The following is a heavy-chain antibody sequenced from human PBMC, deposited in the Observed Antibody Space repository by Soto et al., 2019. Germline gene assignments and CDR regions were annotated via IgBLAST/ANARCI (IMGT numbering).Heavy chain of an antibody. CDR1: GGSISSTSYY. Sequence: SETLSLTCTVSGGSISSTSYYWGWIRQPPGKGLEWIGSMYYTGSTSYNPSLNTRVTMSVDTYKKKFSLNLRSVTAADTAVYYCARSSSRAFRSLERLDPLARWGQGTPVPVS. V-gene: IGHV4-39*01. CDR3: ARSSSRAFRSLERLDPLAR. D-gene: IGHD6-25*01. CDR2: MYYTGST. J-gene: IGHJ4*02.